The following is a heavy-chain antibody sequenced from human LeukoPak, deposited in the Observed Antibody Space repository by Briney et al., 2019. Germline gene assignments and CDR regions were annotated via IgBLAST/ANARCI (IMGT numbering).Heavy chain of an antibody. CDR3: ARERRIYYDSSGTPDY. J-gene: IGHJ4*02. CDR2: INPNSGGT. V-gene: IGHV1-2*02. Sequence: EASVKVSCKASGYTFTGYYMHWVRQAPGQGLEWMGWINPNSGGTNYAQKFQGRVTMTRDTSISTAYMELSRLRSDDTAVYYCARERRIYYDSSGTPDYWGQGTLVTVSS. CDR1: GYTFTGYY. D-gene: IGHD3-22*01.